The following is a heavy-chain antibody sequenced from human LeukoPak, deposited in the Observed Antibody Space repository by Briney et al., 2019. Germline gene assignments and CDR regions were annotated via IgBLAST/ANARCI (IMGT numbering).Heavy chain of an antibody. Sequence: SEALSLTCTVSGGSISSSSYYWGWIRQPPGKGLEWIGSIYYSGSTYYNPSLKSRVTISADTSKNQFSLKLSSVTAADTAVYYCARLDSYGHSYYFDYWGQGTLVTVSS. CDR3: ARLDSYGHSYYFDY. CDR1: GGSISSSSYY. D-gene: IGHD5-18*01. J-gene: IGHJ4*02. V-gene: IGHV4-39*01. CDR2: IYYSGST.